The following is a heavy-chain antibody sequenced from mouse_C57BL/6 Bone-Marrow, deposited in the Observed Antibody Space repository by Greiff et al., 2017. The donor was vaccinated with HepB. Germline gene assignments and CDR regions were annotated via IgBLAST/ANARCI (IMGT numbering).Heavy chain of an antibody. J-gene: IGHJ3*01. D-gene: IGHD1-1*01. CDR1: GYTFTDHI. Sequence: QVQLKQSGAELASPGASVTLSCKASGYTFTDHIMNWVKKRPGQGLEWIGRIYPVSGETNYNQKFMGKATFSVDRSSSTVYMVLNSLTSEDPAVYYCGRRTTVVATDWFAYWGQGTLVTVSA. CDR2: IYPVSGET. CDR3: GRRTTVVATDWFAY. V-gene: IGHV1-11*01.